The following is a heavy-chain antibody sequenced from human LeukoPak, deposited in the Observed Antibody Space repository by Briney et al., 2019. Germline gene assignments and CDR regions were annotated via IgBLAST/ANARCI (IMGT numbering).Heavy chain of an antibody. CDR2: IYTSGST. CDR1: GGSISNFY. CDR3: ARETTGAGTARPFDY. Sequence: SETLSLTCTVSGGSISNFYWSWIRQRVGRTLEGIGRIYTSGSTNYNPSLKSRVTMSVDTSKNQFSLKLSSVTAADTAVYFCARETTGAGTARPFDYWGQGTLVTVSS. J-gene: IGHJ4*02. V-gene: IGHV4-4*07. D-gene: IGHD6-13*01.